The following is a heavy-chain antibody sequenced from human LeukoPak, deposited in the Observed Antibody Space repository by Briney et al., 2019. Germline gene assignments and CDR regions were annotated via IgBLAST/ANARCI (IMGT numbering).Heavy chain of an antibody. V-gene: IGHV3-53*01. Sequence: GGSLRLSCVASGFTVSSHYMSWVRQAPGKGLEWVSVIYSGGSTYYADSVKGRFTISRDNSKNTLYLQMNSVRAEDTAVYYCASGSGSDRTPDYYMDGWGTGTTVTVSS. CDR1: GFTVSSHY. D-gene: IGHD3-10*01. CDR2: IYSGGST. J-gene: IGHJ6*03. CDR3: ASGSGSDRTPDYYMDG.